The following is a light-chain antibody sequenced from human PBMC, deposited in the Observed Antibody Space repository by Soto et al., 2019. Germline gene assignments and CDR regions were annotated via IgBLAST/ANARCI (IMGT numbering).Light chain of an antibody. J-gene: IGKJ1*01. CDR2: AAS. CDR3: HQRQSWPRT. V-gene: IGKV1-39*01. CDR1: QSIVTY. Sequence: DIQMTQSPSSLSASVGDRVTITCRASQSIVTYLNWYLQKPGKAPKLLIYAASNLQSGVPSRFSGSGSGTDFTLTISSLQPEDFAVYYCHQRQSWPRTFGQGTKVDIK.